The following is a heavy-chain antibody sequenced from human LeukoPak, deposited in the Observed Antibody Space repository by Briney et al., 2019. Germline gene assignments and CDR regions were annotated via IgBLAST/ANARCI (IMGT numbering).Heavy chain of an antibody. CDR3: ARDPLEGVIVVVPRWAFDI. D-gene: IGHD3-22*01. CDR2: IYYSGST. J-gene: IGHJ3*02. Sequence: LRLSCAASGFTFSSYSMNWVRQPPGKGLEWIGSIYYSGSTYYNPSLKSRVTISVDTSKNQFSLKLSSVTAADTAVYYCARDPLEGVIVVVPRWAFDIWGQGTMVTVSS. V-gene: IGHV4-39*07. CDR1: GFTFSSYS.